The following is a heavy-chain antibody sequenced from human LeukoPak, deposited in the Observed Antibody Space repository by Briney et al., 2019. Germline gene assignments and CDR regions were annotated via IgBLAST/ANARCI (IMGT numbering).Heavy chain of an antibody. CDR1: GFTLSSYS. Sequence: PGGSLRLSCAASGFTLSSYSMSWVRQAPGKGLEWVANINQDGSEKYYVDSVKGRFAISRDNAKNSLYLQMNSLRAEDTAVYYCARERDSTDYWGQGTLVTVSS. J-gene: IGHJ4*02. V-gene: IGHV3-7*04. D-gene: IGHD2/OR15-2a*01. CDR3: ARERDSTDY. CDR2: INQDGSEK.